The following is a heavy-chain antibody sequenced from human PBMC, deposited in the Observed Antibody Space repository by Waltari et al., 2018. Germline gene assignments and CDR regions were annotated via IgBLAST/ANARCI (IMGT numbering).Heavy chain of an antibody. Sequence: EVQLVESGGGLVKPGRSLRPSCTASGFTFGDSGMTWFRQAPGKGLEGGSLIRSKGHGGTTEYAASVKGRFTISRDDSKSTAYLQMDSLKTEDTAVYYCTRDRPVIRFLEWSEYYYGMDVWGQGTTVTVSS. V-gene: IGHV3-49*05. CDR3: TRDRPVIRFLEWSEYYYGMDV. CDR2: IRSKGHGGTT. D-gene: IGHD3-3*01. CDR1: GFTFGDSG. J-gene: IGHJ6*02.